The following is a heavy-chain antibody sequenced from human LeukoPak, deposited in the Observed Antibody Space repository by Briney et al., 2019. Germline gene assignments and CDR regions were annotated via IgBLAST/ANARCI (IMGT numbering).Heavy chain of an antibody. Sequence: GGSLRLSCAASGFTFSSYALSWVRQAPGMGLEWVSSIRVDGKNTYYADSVKGRFTISRDNPKNTLYLQMDSLRDEDTAVYYCASTASYCGINCYSYFDYWGQGTLVTVSS. D-gene: IGHD2-21*02. CDR3: ASTASYCGINCYSYFDY. CDR2: IRVDGKNT. CDR1: GFTFSSYA. J-gene: IGHJ4*02. V-gene: IGHV3-23*01.